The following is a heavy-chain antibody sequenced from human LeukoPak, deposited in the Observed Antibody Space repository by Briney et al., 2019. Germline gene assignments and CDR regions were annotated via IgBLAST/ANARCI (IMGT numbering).Heavy chain of an antibody. CDR3: ARDRGLGFGELFAFDI. J-gene: IGHJ3*02. V-gene: IGHV1-69*04. CDR1: GGTFSSYA. D-gene: IGHD3-10*01. CDR2: IIPTLGIA. Sequence: SVKVTCKASGGTFSSYAISWVRQAPGQGLEWMGRIIPTLGIANYAQKFQGRVTITADKSTSTAYMELSSLRSEDTAVYYCARDRGLGFGELFAFDIWGQGTMVTVSS.